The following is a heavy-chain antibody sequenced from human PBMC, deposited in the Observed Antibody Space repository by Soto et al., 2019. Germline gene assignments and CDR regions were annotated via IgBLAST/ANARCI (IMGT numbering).Heavy chain of an antibody. CDR1: GFTFSSYG. CDR2: ISYDGSNK. D-gene: IGHD1-7*01. CDR3: AKIQRTRITGTTLRPSMGWFDP. J-gene: IGHJ5*02. V-gene: IGHV3-30*18. Sequence: LRLSCAASGFTFSSYGMHWVRQAPGKGLEWVAVISYDGSNKYYADSVKGRFTISRDNSKNTLYLQMNSLRAEDTAVYYCAKIQRTRITGTTLRPSMGWFDPWGQGTLVTVSS.